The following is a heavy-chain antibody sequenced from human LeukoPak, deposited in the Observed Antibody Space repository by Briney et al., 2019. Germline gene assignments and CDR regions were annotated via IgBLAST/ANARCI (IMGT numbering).Heavy chain of an antibody. CDR1: GGSFSGYY. CDR3: ARLVAYCGGAEVGCFDY. Sequence: PSETLSLTCAVYGGSFSGYYWSWIRQPPGKGLEWIGEINHSGSTNYNPSLKSRVTISVDTSKNQFSLKLSSVTAADTAVYYCARLVAYCGGAEVGCFDYWGQGTLVTVSS. CDR2: INHSGST. V-gene: IGHV4-34*01. D-gene: IGHD2-21*01. J-gene: IGHJ4*02.